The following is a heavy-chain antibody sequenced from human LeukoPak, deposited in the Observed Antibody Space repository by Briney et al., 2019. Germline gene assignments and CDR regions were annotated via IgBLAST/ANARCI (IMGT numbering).Heavy chain of an antibody. CDR2: ISYDGSNK. Sequence: GGSLRLSCAASGFTFGSYAMHWVRQAPGKGLEWVAVISYDGSNKYYADSVKGRFTISRDNAKNSLYLQMNSLRAEDTAVYYCARDDLNDGGNSRSPRRTHSGIRKNNFDYWGQGTLVTVSS. CDR1: GFTFGSYA. J-gene: IGHJ4*02. D-gene: IGHD4-23*01. V-gene: IGHV3-30-3*01. CDR3: ARDDLNDGGNSRSPRRTHSGIRKNNFDY.